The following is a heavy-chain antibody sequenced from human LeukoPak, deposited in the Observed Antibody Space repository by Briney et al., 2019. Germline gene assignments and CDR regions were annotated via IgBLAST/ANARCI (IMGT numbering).Heavy chain of an antibody. D-gene: IGHD2-2*01. CDR3: ARALSIVVVPAATIPYYYGMDV. J-gene: IGHJ6*02. CDR1: GGSISSYY. Sequence: SETLSLTCTVSGGSISSYYWSWIRQPAGKGLEWIGRIYTSGSTDYNPSLKSRVTMSVDTSKNQFSLKLSSVTAADTAVYYCARALSIVVVPAATIPYYYGMDVWGQGTTVTVSS. V-gene: IGHV4-4*07. CDR2: IYTSGST.